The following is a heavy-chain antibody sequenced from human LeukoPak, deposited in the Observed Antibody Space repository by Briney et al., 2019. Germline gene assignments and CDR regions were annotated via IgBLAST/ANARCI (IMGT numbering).Heavy chain of an antibody. V-gene: IGHV3-30*18. CDR3: AKGFYSPDYYYGMDV. D-gene: IGHD2-15*01. Sequence: GGSLRLSCAASGFTFSSYGMHWVRQAPGKGLEWVAVTSYDGSKRYYGDSVKGRFTISRDNSKNTLYLQMNSLRPEDTAVYYCAKGFYSPDYYYGMDVWGQGTTVTVSS. CDR2: TSYDGSKR. CDR1: GFTFSSYG. J-gene: IGHJ6*02.